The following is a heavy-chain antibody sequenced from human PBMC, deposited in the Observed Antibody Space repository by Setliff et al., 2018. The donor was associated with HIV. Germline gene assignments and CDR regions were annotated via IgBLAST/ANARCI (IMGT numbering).Heavy chain of an antibody. CDR3: ARTRGRAPVSYYFDN. CDR1: SGSISGYY. Sequence: SETLSLTCRVSSGSISGYYWSWVRQPPGRGLEWIGYVSYSGSTSDNPSLNSRVTMSVDTSRDQFSLKLSSVTAADTAVYYCARTRGRAPVSYYFDNWGQGRLVTVSS. V-gene: IGHV4-59*01. J-gene: IGHJ4*02. CDR2: VSYSGST. D-gene: IGHD2-2*01.